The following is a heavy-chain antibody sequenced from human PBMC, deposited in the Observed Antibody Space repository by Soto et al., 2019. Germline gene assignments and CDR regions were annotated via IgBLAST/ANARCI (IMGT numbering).Heavy chain of an antibody. Sequence: QVHLVQSGAEVKKPGASVKVSCQGSGYAFTTYGITWVRQAPGQGLEWMGWISAHNGNTNYAQKLQGRVTVTRDTSTSTAYMELRSLRYDDTAVYYCARGRYGEYWGQGALVTVSS. CDR1: GYAFTTYG. D-gene: IGHD3-10*01. CDR3: ARGRYGEY. CDR2: ISAHNGNT. V-gene: IGHV1-18*01. J-gene: IGHJ4*02.